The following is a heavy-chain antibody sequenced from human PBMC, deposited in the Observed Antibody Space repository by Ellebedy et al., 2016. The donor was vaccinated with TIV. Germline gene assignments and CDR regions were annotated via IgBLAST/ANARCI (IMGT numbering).Heavy chain of an antibody. D-gene: IGHD2-2*01. Sequence: SETLSLXXTVSGGSISSYYWSWIRQPPGKGLEWTGYIYYSGSTNYNPSLQSRVAISLDSSKTQFSLELNSVTAADTAVYFCARSCSPSCWECLEYWGQGVLVTVSS. J-gene: IGHJ4*02. CDR1: GGSISSYY. V-gene: IGHV4-59*01. CDR3: ARSCSPSCWECLEY. CDR2: IYYSGST.